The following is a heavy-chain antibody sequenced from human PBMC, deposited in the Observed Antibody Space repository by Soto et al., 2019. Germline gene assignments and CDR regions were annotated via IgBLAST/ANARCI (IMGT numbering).Heavy chain of an antibody. CDR3: ARLTVVATTGVYAFYI. V-gene: IGHV4-34*01. D-gene: IGHD5-12*01. Sequence: PSETLSLTCAVYGESFSGYYWNWYRQPPGKGLEWIGEINHSGSTNYNPSLKSRVTISVDTSKNQFSLKLSSVTAADTAVYYCARLTVVATTGVYAFYIWGQGTMVTVSS. J-gene: IGHJ3*02. CDR1: GESFSGYY. CDR2: INHSGST.